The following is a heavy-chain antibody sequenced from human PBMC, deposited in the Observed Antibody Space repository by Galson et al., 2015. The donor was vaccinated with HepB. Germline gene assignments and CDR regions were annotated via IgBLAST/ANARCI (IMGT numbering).Heavy chain of an antibody. D-gene: IGHD1-20*01. CDR1: GFTFRSYV. Sequence: LRLSCATSGFTFRSYVMSWVRQAPGKGLEWVSSITVDGGGTYYADSVKGWFTISRDNSQKTLFLQMNSLGAGDTAIYYCAKSRRVTATSDYWYFDLWGRGTLVTVSS. CDR3: AKSRRVTATSDYWYFDL. CDR2: ITVDGGGT. V-gene: IGHV3-23*01. J-gene: IGHJ2*01.